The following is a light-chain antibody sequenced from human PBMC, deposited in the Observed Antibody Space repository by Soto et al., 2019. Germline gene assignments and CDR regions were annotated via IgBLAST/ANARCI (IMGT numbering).Light chain of an antibody. CDR3: HQYGTSPAHS. Sequence: EIVLTQSPGTLYLSPGERATLSCTASQSVSSNYLAWYQQKPGQAPRLLIYAASSRSTGIPDRFSGSGSGTDFTLTISRLEPEDFAVYYCHQYGTSPAHSFGQGTKLEVK. CDR2: AAS. V-gene: IGKV3-20*01. J-gene: IGKJ2*03. CDR1: QSVSSNY.